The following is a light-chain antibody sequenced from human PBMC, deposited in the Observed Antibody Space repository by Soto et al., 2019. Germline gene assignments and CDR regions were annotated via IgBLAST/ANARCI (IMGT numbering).Light chain of an antibody. CDR1: QSVLYSSNNKNY. CDR2: WAS. Sequence: DIVMTQSPDSLAVSLGERATINCKSSQSVLYSSNNKNYLAWYQQKPGQPPKLLIYWASTRESGVPDRFSGSGSGKDFTLTISSLQAEDVAVYYCQQYYSTPTWTFGQGTKVDIK. CDR3: QQYYSTPTWT. J-gene: IGKJ1*01. V-gene: IGKV4-1*01.